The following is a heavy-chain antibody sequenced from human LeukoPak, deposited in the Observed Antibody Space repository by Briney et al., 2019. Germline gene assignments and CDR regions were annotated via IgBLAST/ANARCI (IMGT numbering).Heavy chain of an antibody. Sequence: AGGSLRLSCAASGFTFRTYRMNWVRQAPGKGLEWGSSISSSGSDTYYADSLEGRFTISRDNASNSLFLQMNSLRAEDTAVYYCAKEWLEEFLLGYWGQGALVTVSS. CDR3: AKEWLEEFLLGY. J-gene: IGHJ4*02. V-gene: IGHV3-21*04. D-gene: IGHD3-3*01. CDR2: ISSSGSDT. CDR1: GFTFRTYR.